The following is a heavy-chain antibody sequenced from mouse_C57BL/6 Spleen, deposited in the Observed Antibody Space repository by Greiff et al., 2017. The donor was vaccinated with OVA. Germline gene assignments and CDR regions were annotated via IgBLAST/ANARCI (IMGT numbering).Heavy chain of an antibody. D-gene: IGHD2-3*01. Sequence: SGAELVRPGTSVKVSCKASGYAFTNYLIEWVKQRPGQGLEWIGVINPGSGGTNYNEKFKGKATLTADKSSSTAYMQLSSLTSEDSAVYFCAREGDGYYDYYAMDYWGQGTSVTVSS. CDR3: AREGDGYYDYYAMDY. J-gene: IGHJ4*01. V-gene: IGHV1-54*01. CDR1: GYAFTNYL. CDR2: INPGSGGT.